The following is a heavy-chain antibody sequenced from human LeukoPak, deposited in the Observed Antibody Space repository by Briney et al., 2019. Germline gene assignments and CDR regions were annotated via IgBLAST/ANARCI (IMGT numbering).Heavy chain of an antibody. CDR2: ISYTGCT. CDR1: GGSISSHY. CDR3: AREGYSSNWYDY. J-gene: IGHJ5*01. D-gene: IGHD6-13*01. V-gene: IGHV4-59*11. Sequence: TSETLSLTCTVSGGSISSHYWAWIRQPPGKGLEWIGYISYTGCTNYNPSLKSRVTISVDTSKNQFSLKLRSVTAADTAVYYCAREGYSSNWYDYWGQGTLVTVSS.